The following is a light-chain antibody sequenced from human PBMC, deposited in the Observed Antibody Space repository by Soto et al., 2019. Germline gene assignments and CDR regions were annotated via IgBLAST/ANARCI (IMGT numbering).Light chain of an antibody. CDR3: QHYGTSLYT. CDR2: GAS. J-gene: IGKJ2*01. CDR1: QNIDNS. Sequence: DIQMTQSPSSLSASVGDRVTITCRASQNIDNSLNWYQQKPGKAPRLLIYGASSRATGIPDRFSGSGSGTDFTLTISRLEPEDFAVYYCQHYGTSLYTFGQGTKLEIK. V-gene: IGKV1-39*01.